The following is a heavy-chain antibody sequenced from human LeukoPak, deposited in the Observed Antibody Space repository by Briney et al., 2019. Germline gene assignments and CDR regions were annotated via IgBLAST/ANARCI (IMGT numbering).Heavy chain of an antibody. D-gene: IGHD4-17*01. CDR1: GGSFSGYY. J-gene: IGHJ5*02. Sequence: SETLSLTCAVYGGSFSGYYWSWIRQPPEKVLEWIGEINHSGSTNYNPSLKSRVTISVDTSKNQFSLKLSSVTAADTAVYYCARVSDYGDYGGWFDPWGQGTLVTVSS. CDR3: ARVSDYGDYGGWFDP. CDR2: INHSGST. V-gene: IGHV4-34*01.